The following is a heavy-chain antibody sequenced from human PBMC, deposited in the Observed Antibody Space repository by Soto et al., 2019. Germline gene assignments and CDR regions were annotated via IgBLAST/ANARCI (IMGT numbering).Heavy chain of an antibody. Sequence: GESLKISCKVSGYSFTSYWIGWVRQMPGKGLEWMGIIYPGDSDTRYSPSFQGQVTISADKSISTAYLQWSSLKASDTAMYYCARHPNLDTAIRDYYYGMDVWGQGTTVTVSS. V-gene: IGHV5-51*01. CDR1: GYSFTSYW. CDR3: ARHPNLDTAIRDYYYGMDV. CDR2: IYPGDSDT. J-gene: IGHJ6*02. D-gene: IGHD5-18*01.